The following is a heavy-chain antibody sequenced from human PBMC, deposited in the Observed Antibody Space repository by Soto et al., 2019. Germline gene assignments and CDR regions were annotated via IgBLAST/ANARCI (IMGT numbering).Heavy chain of an antibody. V-gene: IGHV1-3*01. D-gene: IGHD3-22*01. CDR3: ARGERYYYDSSGYFGFDY. CDR1: GYTFTSYA. J-gene: IGHJ4*02. Sequence: ASVKVSCKASGYTFTSYAMHWVRQAPGQRLEWMGWINAGNGHTKYSQKFQARVTITRDASASTAYMELSSLRSEDTAVYYCARGERYYYDSSGYFGFDYWGQGTLVTVS. CDR2: INAGNGHT.